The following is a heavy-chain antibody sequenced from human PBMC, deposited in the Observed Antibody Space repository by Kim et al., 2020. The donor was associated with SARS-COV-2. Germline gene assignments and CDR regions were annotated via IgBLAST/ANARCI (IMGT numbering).Heavy chain of an antibody. D-gene: IGHD5-12*01. J-gene: IGHJ4*02. CDR3: ARGGGDGYNS. CDR2: ST. V-gene: IGHV1-46*01. Sequence: STRYAQRFQGRVTMTRDTSTSTDYMELSSLRSEDTAVDYCARGGGDGYNSWGQGTLVTVSS.